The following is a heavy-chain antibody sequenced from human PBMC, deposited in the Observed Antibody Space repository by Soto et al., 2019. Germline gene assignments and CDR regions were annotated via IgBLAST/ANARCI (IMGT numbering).Heavy chain of an antibody. CDR1: GFVFTDYW. V-gene: IGHV3-74*01. CDR3: VRRLYGDPLAFDS. J-gene: IGHJ4*02. CDR2: VNSDGSTT. Sequence: PGGSLRLSCAASGFVFTDYWMHWVRRVPGRGLVWVSRVNSDGSTTNYVDSVKGRFTISRDNAKNTLYLHMTSLRAEDTSVFHCVRRLYGDPLAFDSWGQGTLVTVSS. D-gene: IGHD4-17*01.